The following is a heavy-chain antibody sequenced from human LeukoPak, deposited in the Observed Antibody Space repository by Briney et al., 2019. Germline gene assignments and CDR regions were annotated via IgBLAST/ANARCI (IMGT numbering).Heavy chain of an antibody. J-gene: IGHJ4*02. CDR2: INPSGGSA. Sequence: ASVKVSCKASGYTFTRHYMHWVRQAPGQGLEWMGIINPSGGSASYAQKFQGRVAMTRDTSTSTVYMELSSLRSEDTAVYYCAREGEAAAGTVDYWGQGTLVTVSS. CDR3: AREGEAAAGTVDY. D-gene: IGHD6-13*01. CDR1: GYTFTRHY. V-gene: IGHV1-46*01.